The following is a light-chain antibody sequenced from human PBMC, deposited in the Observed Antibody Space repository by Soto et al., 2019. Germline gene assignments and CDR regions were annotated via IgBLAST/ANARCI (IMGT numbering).Light chain of an antibody. CDR1: QSISSY. Sequence: DIQTTQSPSSLSASVGDRVTITCRASQSISSYLNWYQQKPGKAPKLLIYAASSLQSGVPSRFSGSGSGTEFTLTISSLQPDDFATYYCQQYNSYPLTFGGGTKVDIK. V-gene: IGKV1-39*01. J-gene: IGKJ4*01. CDR3: QQYNSYPLT. CDR2: AAS.